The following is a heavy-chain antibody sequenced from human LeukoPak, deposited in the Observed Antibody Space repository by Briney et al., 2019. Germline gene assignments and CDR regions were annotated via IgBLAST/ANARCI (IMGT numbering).Heavy chain of an antibody. CDR2: ISGGGDNT. CDR1: GFTFSSYA. Sequence: GGPLRLSCVASGFTFSSYAMTWVRQAPGKGLNWVSAISGGGDNTHYADSVKGRFTISRDNSKNTLYLQMNSLRAEDTAVYYCAKVRGYYYDSSDDYWGQGTLVTVSS. D-gene: IGHD3-22*01. CDR3: AKVRGYYYDSSDDY. V-gene: IGHV3-23*01. J-gene: IGHJ4*02.